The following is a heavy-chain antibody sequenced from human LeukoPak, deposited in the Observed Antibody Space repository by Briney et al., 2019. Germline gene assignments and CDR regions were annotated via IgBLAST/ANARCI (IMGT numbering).Heavy chain of an antibody. J-gene: IGHJ6*03. Sequence: GGSLRLSCAASGFTFSSYWMSWVRQAPGKGLEWVANIKQDGSEKYYVDSVKGRFTISRDNAKNSLYLQMNSLRAEDTAVYYCAKTLAARRPYYYYYMDVWSKGTTVTVSS. V-gene: IGHV3-7*01. CDR2: IKQDGSEK. D-gene: IGHD6-6*01. CDR3: AKTLAARRPYYYYYMDV. CDR1: GFTFSSYW.